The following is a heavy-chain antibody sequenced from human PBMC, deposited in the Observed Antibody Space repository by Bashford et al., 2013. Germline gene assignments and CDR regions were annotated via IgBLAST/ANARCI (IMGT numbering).Heavy chain of an antibody. CDR1: GYIFATYD. CDR2: MNPNTGNT. J-gene: IGHJ3*01. Sequence: ASVKVSCKASGYIFATYDLHWVRQAPGQGLEWMGWMNPNTGNTGYSQEVQGRVTMTRDISTSTAYMELSSLRSDDTAVYFCARDGPVVGVWNAFDVWGQGTVVT. D-gene: IGHD1-26*01. CDR3: ARDGPVVGVWNAFDV. V-gene: IGHV1-8*01.